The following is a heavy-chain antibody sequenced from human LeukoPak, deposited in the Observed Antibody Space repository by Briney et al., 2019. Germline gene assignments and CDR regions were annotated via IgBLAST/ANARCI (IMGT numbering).Heavy chain of an antibody. Sequence: GGPLRLSCAASGFTFSSYGMHWVSQAPGKGLEWVAVISYDGSNKYYADSVKGRFTISRDNSKNTLYLQMNSLRAEDTAVYYCAKDRRQQLVQYYFDYWGQGTLATVSS. D-gene: IGHD6-13*01. CDR2: ISYDGSNK. CDR3: AKDRRQQLVQYYFDY. J-gene: IGHJ4*02. V-gene: IGHV3-30*18. CDR1: GFTFSSYG.